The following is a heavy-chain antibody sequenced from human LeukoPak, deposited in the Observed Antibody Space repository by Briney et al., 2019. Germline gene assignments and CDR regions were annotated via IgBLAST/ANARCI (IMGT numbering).Heavy chain of an antibody. D-gene: IGHD3-16*02. CDR1: GGSIRSSYYY. V-gene: IGHV4-39*07. J-gene: IGHJ4*02. CDR2: IYDSGST. Sequence: PSETLSLTSTVSGGSIRSSYYYWGWIRQPPGKGLEWIGSIYDSGSTYYNPSLKSRVTISVDTSKNQFSLKLSSVTAADTAVYYCAGDASWVNDYVWGSYRSSGGLDYWGQGTLVTVSS. CDR3: AGDASWVNDYVWGSYRSSGGLDY.